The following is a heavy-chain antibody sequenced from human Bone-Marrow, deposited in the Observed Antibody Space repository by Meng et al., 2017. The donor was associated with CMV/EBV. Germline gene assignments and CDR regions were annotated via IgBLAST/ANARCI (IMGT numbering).Heavy chain of an antibody. CDR3: ARGDTPGDFGY. CDR1: GGTFSSYT. D-gene: IGHD2-15*01. CDR2: IIPILGIA. Sequence: SVKVSCKASGGTFSSYTISWVRQAPGQGLEWMGRIIPILGIANYAQKFQGRVTITADKSTSTAYMELSSLRSEDTAVYYCARGDTPGDFGYWGPGPLVTVSS. J-gene: IGHJ4*02. V-gene: IGHV1-69*02.